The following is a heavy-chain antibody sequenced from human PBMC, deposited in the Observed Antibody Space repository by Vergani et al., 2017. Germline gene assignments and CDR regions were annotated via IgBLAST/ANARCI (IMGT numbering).Heavy chain of an antibody. D-gene: IGHD2-15*01. Sequence: QVQLQESGPGLVKPSETLSLTCTVSGGSISSYYWSWIRQPAGKGLEWIGYIYYSGSTNYNPSLKSRVTISVDTSKNQFSLKLSSVTAADTAVYYCARAFSEAASRIFDYWGQGTLVTVSS. CDR1: GGSISSYY. CDR3: ARAFSEAASRIFDY. CDR2: IYYSGST. V-gene: IGHV4-59*01. J-gene: IGHJ4*02.